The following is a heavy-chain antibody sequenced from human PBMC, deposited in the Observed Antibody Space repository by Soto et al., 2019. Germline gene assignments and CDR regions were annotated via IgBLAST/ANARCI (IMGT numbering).Heavy chain of an antibody. V-gene: IGHV1-18*01. CDR2: IKAYSGNT. CDR1: GYTFPTST. J-gene: IGHJ4*02. CDR3: AIADYGDDDY. Sequence: QLQLVQSGAEAKKPGASVEVSCKASGYTFPTSTISWVRQAPGQGLEWMGWIKAYSGNTNYAQKRQGRVTMTTDTSTNTAYVELRSLTTDVTAIYYCAIADYGDDDYWGQGTLVTVSS. D-gene: IGHD4-17*01.